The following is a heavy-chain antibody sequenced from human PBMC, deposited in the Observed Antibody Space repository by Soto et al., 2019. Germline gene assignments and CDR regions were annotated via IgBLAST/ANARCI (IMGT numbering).Heavy chain of an antibody. Sequence: ASVKVSCKASGYTFTSYYMHWVRQAPGQGLEWMGWISAYNGNTNYAQKLQGRVTMTTDTSTSTAYMELRGLRSDDTAVYYCARGGYCSGGSCYYDAFDIWGQGTMVTVSS. CDR2: ISAYNGNT. CDR1: GYTFTSYY. D-gene: IGHD2-15*01. CDR3: ARGGYCSGGSCYYDAFDI. V-gene: IGHV1-18*04. J-gene: IGHJ3*02.